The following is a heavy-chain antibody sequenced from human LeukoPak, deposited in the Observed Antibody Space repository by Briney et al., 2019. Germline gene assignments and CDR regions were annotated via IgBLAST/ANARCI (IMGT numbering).Heavy chain of an antibody. J-gene: IGHJ6*03. D-gene: IGHD5-18*01. CDR3: ARTTEGGYTYGYFYYYYMDV. Sequence: PSETLSLTCNVSGGSISNYYWSWIRQPPGKGLEWIGYIYYSGSTNYNPSLKSRVTISVDTSKNQFSLKLTSVTAADTAVYYCARTTEGGYTYGYFYYYYMDVWGKGTTVTISS. V-gene: IGHV4-59*01. CDR1: GGSISNYY. CDR2: IYYSGST.